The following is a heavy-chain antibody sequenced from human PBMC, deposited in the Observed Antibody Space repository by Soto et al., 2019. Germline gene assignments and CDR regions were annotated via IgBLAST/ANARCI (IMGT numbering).Heavy chain of an antibody. Sequence: ASVKVSCKASGYTFTSYGISWVRQAPGQGLEWMGWISAYNGNTNYAQKLQGRVTMTTDTSTSTADMELRSLRSDDTAVYYCARYLRYNWNYVAFYYYYGMDVWGQGTTVTVSS. V-gene: IGHV1-18*04. CDR2: ISAYNGNT. J-gene: IGHJ6*02. D-gene: IGHD1-7*01. CDR3: ARYLRYNWNYVAFYYYYGMDV. CDR1: GYTFTSYG.